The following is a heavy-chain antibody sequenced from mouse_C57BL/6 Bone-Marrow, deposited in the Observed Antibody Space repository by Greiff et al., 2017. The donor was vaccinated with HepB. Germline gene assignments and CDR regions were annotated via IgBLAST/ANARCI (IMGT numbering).Heavy chain of an antibody. CDR1: GYTFTSYW. J-gene: IGHJ3*01. Sequence: QVQLQQPGAELVMPGASVKLSCKASGYTFTSYWMHWVKQRPGQGLEWIGEIDPSDSYTNYNQKFKGKSTLTVDKSSSTAYMQLSSLTSEDSAIYYCARRGLLAWFAYWGQGTLVTVSA. CDR2: IDPSDSYT. V-gene: IGHV1-69*01. CDR3: ARRGLLAWFAY. D-gene: IGHD2-3*01.